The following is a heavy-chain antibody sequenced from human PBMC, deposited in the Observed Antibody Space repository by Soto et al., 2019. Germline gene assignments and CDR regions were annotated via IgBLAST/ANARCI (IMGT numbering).Heavy chain of an antibody. CDR1: GYSFTSYW. Sequence: PGESLKISCKGSGYSFTSYWISWLRQMPGKGLEWMGRIDPSDSYTNYSPSFQGHVTISADKSISTAYLQWSSLKASDTAMYYCARPGEDTVTTSYAFYWGQGTLVTVSS. J-gene: IGHJ4*02. D-gene: IGHD4-4*01. CDR3: ARPGEDTVTTSYAFY. CDR2: IDPSDSYT. V-gene: IGHV5-10-1*01.